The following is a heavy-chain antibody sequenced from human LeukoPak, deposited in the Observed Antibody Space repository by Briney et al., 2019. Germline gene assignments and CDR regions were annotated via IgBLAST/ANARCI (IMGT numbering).Heavy chain of an antibody. J-gene: IGHJ5*02. CDR2: IYYSGST. CDR3: ARATSLLVWFDP. D-gene: IGHD1-1*01. CDR1: GGSISSSSYY. V-gene: IGHV4-39*07. Sequence: PSETLSLTCTVSGGSISSSSYYWGWIRQPPGKGLEWIGSIYYSGSTYYNPSLKSRVTISVDTSKNQFSLKLSSVTAADTAVYYCARATSLLVWFDPWGQGTLVTVSS.